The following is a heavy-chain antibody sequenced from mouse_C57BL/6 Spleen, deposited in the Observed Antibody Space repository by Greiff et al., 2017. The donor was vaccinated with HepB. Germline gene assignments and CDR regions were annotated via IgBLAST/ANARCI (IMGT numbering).Heavy chain of an antibody. J-gene: IGHJ1*03. V-gene: IGHV3-6*01. CDR3: ARARRWYFDV. CDR2: ISYDGSN. CDR1: GYSITSGYY. Sequence: ESGPGLVKPSQSLSLTCSATGYSITSGYYWNWIRQFPGNKLEWMGYISYDGSNNYNPSLKNRISITRDTSKNQFFLKLNSVTTEDTATYYCARARRWYFDVWGTGTTVTVSS.